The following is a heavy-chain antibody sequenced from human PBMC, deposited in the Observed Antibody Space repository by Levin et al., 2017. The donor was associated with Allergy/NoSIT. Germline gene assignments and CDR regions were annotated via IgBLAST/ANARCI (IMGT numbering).Heavy chain of an antibody. J-gene: IGHJ4*02. V-gene: IGHV4-38-2*01. CDR1: GHSVSTDY. D-gene: IGHD6-19*01. Sequence: ASETLSLTCAVSGHSVSTDYWGWIRQSPGKGLEWIGTIFHSGNIDYNPSLKSRATMSVDTSNNQLSLKLISVTAADTAVYFCARRPLIVAGMRAKTQFHFDSWGQGILVTVTS. CDR2: IFHSGNI. CDR3: ARRPLIVAGMRAKTQFHFDS.